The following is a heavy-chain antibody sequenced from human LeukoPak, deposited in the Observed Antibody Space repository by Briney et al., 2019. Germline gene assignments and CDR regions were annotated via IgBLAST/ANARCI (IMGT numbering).Heavy chain of an antibody. CDR1: GFTFSSYA. Sequence: GGSLRLSCAASGFTFSSYAMSWVRQAPGKGLEWVSAISGSGGSTYYADSVKGRFTISRDNSRNTLYLQMNSLRAEDTAVYYCAKSLRAVVPAAMGAFDIWGQGTMVTVPS. CDR2: ISGSGGST. CDR3: AKSLRAVVPAAMGAFDI. V-gene: IGHV3-23*01. D-gene: IGHD2-2*01. J-gene: IGHJ3*02.